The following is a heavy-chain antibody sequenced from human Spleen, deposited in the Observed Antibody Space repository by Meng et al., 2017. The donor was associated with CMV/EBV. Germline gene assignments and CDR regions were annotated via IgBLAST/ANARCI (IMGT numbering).Heavy chain of an antibody. Sequence: SETLSLTCAVYGGSFSGYYWSWIRQPPRKGLEWIGEINHSGSTNYNPSLKSRVTISVDTSKNQFSLKLSSVTAADTAVYYCARGQLVHWYFDYWGQGTLVTVSS. D-gene: IGHD6-6*01. CDR1: GGSFSGYY. V-gene: IGHV4-34*01. CDR2: INHSGST. J-gene: IGHJ4*02. CDR3: ARGQLVHWYFDY.